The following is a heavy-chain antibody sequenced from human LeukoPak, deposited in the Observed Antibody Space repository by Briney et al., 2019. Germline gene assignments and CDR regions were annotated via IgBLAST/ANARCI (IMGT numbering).Heavy chain of an antibody. J-gene: IGHJ4*02. CDR1: DGSISSYY. CDR3: ARATDFWSGYYIDY. CDR2: IYYSGST. V-gene: IGHV4-59*01. Sequence: SETLSLTCTVPDGSISSYYWSWIRQPPGKGLEWIGYIYYSGSTNYNPSLKSRVTISVDTSKNQFSLKLSSVTAADTAVYYCARATDFWSGYYIDYWGQGTLVTVSS. D-gene: IGHD3-3*01.